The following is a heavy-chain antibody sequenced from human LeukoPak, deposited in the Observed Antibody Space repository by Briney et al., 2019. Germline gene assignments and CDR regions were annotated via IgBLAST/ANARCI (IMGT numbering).Heavy chain of an antibody. CDR1: GFTFSSYS. Sequence: GGSLRLSCAASGFTFSSYSMNWVRQAPGKGLEWVSYISSSSSTIYYADSVKGRFTISRDNAKNSLYLQMNSLRAEDTAVYYCAKDHNYYGSGSYYIDYWGQGTLVTVSS. V-gene: IGHV3-48*01. J-gene: IGHJ4*02. D-gene: IGHD3-10*01. CDR2: ISSSSSTI. CDR3: AKDHNYYGSGSYYIDY.